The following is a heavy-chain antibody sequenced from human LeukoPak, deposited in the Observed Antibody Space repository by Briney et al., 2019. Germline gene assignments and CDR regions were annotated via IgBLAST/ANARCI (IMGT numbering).Heavy chain of an antibody. CDR3: ATQDYSIAAAGTPDY. CDR1: GYTFTSYG. Sequence: ASVKVSCKASGYTFTSYGISWVRQAPGQGLEWMGWISAYNGNTNYAQKLQGRVTMTTDTSTSTAYMELRSLRSDDTAVYYCATQDYSIAAAGTPDYWGQGTLVTVSS. J-gene: IGHJ4*02. CDR2: ISAYNGNT. D-gene: IGHD6-13*01. V-gene: IGHV1-18*01.